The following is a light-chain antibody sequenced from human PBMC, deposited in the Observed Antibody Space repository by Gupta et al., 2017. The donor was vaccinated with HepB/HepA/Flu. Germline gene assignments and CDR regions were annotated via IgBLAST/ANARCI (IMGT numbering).Light chain of an antibody. CDR3: HQYGSSPLT. Sequence: EIVLTQSPGTLSLSPGEGATLSCRASQTVSSNFLAWYQQKPGQAPWVLLYGASTRAAVIPDRFSGRGAGTFFSLTISRLEPEDFVLYYCHQYGSSPLTFGQGTKVEVK. CDR2: GAS. V-gene: IGKV3-20*01. J-gene: IGKJ1*01. CDR1: QTVSSNF.